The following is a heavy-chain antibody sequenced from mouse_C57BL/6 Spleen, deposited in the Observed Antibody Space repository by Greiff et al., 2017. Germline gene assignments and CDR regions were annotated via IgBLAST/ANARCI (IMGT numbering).Heavy chain of an antibody. CDR1: GFTFSTYG. V-gene: IGHV5-6*01. Sequence: EVQVVESGGDLVKPGGSLKLSCAASGFTFSTYGMSWVRQTPDKRLEWVATISSGGSYTYYPDSVKGRFTISRDNSKNTLYLQRRSLKYEDTAMYYCARRPYSEAMDYWGQGTSVTVSS. J-gene: IGHJ4*01. CDR3: ARRPYSEAMDY. CDR2: ISSGGSYT. D-gene: IGHD2-12*01.